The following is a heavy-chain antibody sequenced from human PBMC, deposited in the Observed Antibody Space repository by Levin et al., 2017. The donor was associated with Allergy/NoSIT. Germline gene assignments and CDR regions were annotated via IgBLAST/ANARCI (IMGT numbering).Heavy chain of an antibody. CDR1: GFSFSSYT. D-gene: IGHD5-24*01. J-gene: IGHJ4*02. Sequence: PGGSLRLSCAASGFSFSSYTMMWVRQAPGKGLEWVSVIGRGGDNIHYADSVKGRFTISRDNSKNTLSLQMNSLRLEDTAVYHCASYLQYNFPFDFWGQGTLVTVSS. CDR2: IGRGGDNI. V-gene: IGHV3-23*01. CDR3: ASYLQYNFPFDF.